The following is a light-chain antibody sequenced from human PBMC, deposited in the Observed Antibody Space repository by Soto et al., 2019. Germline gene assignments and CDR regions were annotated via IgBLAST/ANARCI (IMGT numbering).Light chain of an antibody. Sequence: QMTQSPSSLSASVGDRVTITCRASQGISNELGWYQQRPGKAPKVLIYCASNLQSGVPSRFSGSTSGTDFPLTISSLQPEDFPTYYCLQDYTYPCTFGQGTKVEMK. J-gene: IGKJ1*01. V-gene: IGKV1-6*01. CDR1: QGISNE. CDR3: LQDYTYPCT. CDR2: CAS.